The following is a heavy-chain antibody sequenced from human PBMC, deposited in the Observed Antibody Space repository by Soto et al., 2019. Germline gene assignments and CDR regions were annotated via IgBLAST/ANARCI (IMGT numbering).Heavy chain of an antibody. CDR2: IYPGNSDT. CDR3: ARQYCTSTSCYRSYYYYMDV. Sequence: PGESLKISCQGSGYTFNNDWIGWVRQMPGKGLEWMGIIYPGNSDTKYRPSFQGQVTISVDKSISTAYLQWNSLKASDTAMYYCARQYCTSTSCYRSYYYYMDVWGKGTTVTVSS. J-gene: IGHJ6*03. D-gene: IGHD2-2*01. V-gene: IGHV5-51*01. CDR1: GYTFNNDW.